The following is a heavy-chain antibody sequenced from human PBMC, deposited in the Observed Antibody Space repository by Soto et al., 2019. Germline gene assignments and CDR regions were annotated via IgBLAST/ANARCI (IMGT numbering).Heavy chain of an antibody. CDR3: ARIGYSSSSPDY. CDR2: IKQDGGQK. Sequence: PGGSLRLSCAASGFIFRNYWMTWVRQAPGKGLEWVANIKQDGGQKYYVDSVKGRFTISRDNARNSLYLQINSLRAEDTAIYYCARIGYSSSSPDYWGLGTLVTVSS. V-gene: IGHV3-7*03. J-gene: IGHJ4*02. CDR1: GFIFRNYW. D-gene: IGHD6-6*01.